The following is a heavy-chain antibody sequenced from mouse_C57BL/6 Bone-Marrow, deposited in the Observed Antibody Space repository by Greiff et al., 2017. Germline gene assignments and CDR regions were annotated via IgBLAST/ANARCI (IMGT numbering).Heavy chain of an antibody. Sequence: VQLQQSGAELMKPGASVKLSCKATGYTFTGYWIEWVKQRPGHGLEWIGEILPGSGSTNYNEKFKGKATFTADTSSNTAYMQLSSLTTEDSAIYYCARTGYYYGSSYWYFDVWGTGTTVTVSS. CDR3: ARTGYYYGSSYWYFDV. J-gene: IGHJ1*03. D-gene: IGHD1-1*01. CDR1: GYTFTGYW. V-gene: IGHV1-9*01. CDR2: ILPGSGST.